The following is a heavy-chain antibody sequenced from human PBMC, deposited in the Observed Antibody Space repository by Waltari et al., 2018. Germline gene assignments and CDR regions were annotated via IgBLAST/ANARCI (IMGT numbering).Heavy chain of an antibody. CDR3: ATPFYNWDDPLHS. CDR2: ITVADDT. J-gene: IGHJ4*02. D-gene: IGHD1-20*01. Sequence: EVQLLESGGSLVQPGGSVRLSCAASGFTFSNFPINCVRLDPGTGRGWVSAITVADDTYYADSLRGRFTISRDSSKDTVHLQMNGLRVEDTAVYYCATPFYNWDDPLHSWGQGTQVTVSS. CDR1: GFTFSNFP. V-gene: IGHV3-23*01.